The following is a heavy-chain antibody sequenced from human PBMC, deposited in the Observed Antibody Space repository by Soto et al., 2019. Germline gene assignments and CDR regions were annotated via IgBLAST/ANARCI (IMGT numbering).Heavy chain of an antibody. CDR1: GYTFTSYG. V-gene: IGHV1-18*01. CDR3: ASAASATAILHDAFDI. CDR2: ISAYNGNT. J-gene: IGHJ3*02. Sequence: QVQLVQSGAEVKKPGASVKVSCKASGYTFTSYGISWVRQAPGQGLEWMGWISAYNGNTNYAQKLQGRVPMTTETSTSTAYMELRSLRSDDTAVYYCASAASATAILHDAFDIWVQGTMVAVSS. D-gene: IGHD2-2*02.